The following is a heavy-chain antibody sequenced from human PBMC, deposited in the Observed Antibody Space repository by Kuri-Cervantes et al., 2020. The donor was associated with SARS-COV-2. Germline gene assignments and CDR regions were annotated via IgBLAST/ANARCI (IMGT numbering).Heavy chain of an antibody. CDR3: ARGVAYFDFWRIYYTGWFDT. CDR1: GFTFSSYE. V-gene: IGHV3-48*03. CDR2: ISSSGTSK. D-gene: IGHD3-3*01. Sequence: GESLKISCAGSGFTFSSYEMNWVRQAPGKGLEWVSHISSSGTSKYYADSVKGRFTVSRDNAKNSLYLQMNSLRAEDTAVYYCARGVAYFDFWRIYYTGWFDTWGQGTLVTVSS. J-gene: IGHJ5*02.